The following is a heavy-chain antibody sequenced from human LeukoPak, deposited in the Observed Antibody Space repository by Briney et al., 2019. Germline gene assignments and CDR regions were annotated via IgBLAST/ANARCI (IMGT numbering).Heavy chain of an antibody. CDR2: IYYSGSA. D-gene: IGHD3-22*01. CDR3: ARGIPGYFGTSGYYYEY. V-gene: IGHV4-39*07. Sequence: SETLSLNCTVSGGSISSSTYYWGWIRQPPGKGLEWIGTIYYSGSAYYNPSLKSRVTISVDTSKNRFSLKVSSVTAADTAVYYCARGIPGYFGTSGYYYEYWGQGTLVTVSS. CDR1: GGSISSSTYY. J-gene: IGHJ4*02.